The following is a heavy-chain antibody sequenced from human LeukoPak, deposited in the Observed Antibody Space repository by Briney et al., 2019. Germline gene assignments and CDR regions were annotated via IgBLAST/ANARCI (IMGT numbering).Heavy chain of an antibody. D-gene: IGHD3-3*01. Sequence: GESLKISCKGSGYSFTNYWIGWVRQMPGKGLEWMGIVSPTGSYTRYSPSFQGQVTISAVQSIRTAYLQWNSLKASDSAMYYGARHVRDQIRCLDYWGQGTLVTVSS. J-gene: IGHJ4*02. CDR2: VSPTGSYT. CDR3: ARHVRDQIRCLDY. V-gene: IGHV5-51*01. CDR1: GYSFTNYW.